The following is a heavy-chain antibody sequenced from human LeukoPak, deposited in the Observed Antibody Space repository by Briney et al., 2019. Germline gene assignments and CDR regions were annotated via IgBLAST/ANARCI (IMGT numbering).Heavy chain of an antibody. CDR3: ARTPYYYDSSGYPPDY. Sequence: SVKVSCKASGGTFSSYAISWVRQAPGQGLEWMGRIIPIFGTANYAQKFQGRVTITTDESTSTAYMELSSLRSEDTAVYYCARTPYYYDSSGYPPDYWGQGTLVTISS. V-gene: IGHV1-69*05. D-gene: IGHD3-22*01. CDR2: IIPIFGTA. CDR1: GGTFSSYA. J-gene: IGHJ4*02.